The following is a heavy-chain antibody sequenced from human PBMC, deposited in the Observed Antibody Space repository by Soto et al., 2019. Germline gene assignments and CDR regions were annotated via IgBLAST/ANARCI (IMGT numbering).Heavy chain of an antibody. CDR3: ARAHNWSWAQN. CDR1: GYTFIDYY. Sequence: QVQLVQSGAEVKKTGASVKVSCKASGYTFIDYYRPWVRQAPGQGLEWMGIIDPSGGSTYYTQKFQGRITMTSDTSTSTVYMEVSSLRSEDTAVYYCARAHNWSWAQNWGQGTLVTVSS. D-gene: IGHD1-20*01. V-gene: IGHV1-46*03. CDR2: IDPSGGST. J-gene: IGHJ4*02.